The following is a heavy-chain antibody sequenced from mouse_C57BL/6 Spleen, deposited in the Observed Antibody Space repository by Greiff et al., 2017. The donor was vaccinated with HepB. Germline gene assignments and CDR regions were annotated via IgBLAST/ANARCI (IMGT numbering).Heavy chain of an antibody. J-gene: IGHJ2*01. V-gene: IGHV1-61*01. Sequence: QVQLQQSGAELVRPGSSVKLSCKASGYTFTSYWMDWVKQRPGQGLEWIGNIYPSDSETHYNQKFKDKATLTVDKSSSTAYMQLSSLTSEDSAVYYCARSIWDYDNNFDYWGQGTTLTVSS. CDR1: GYTFTSYW. CDR2: IYPSDSET. D-gene: IGHD2-4*01. CDR3: ARSIWDYDNNFDY.